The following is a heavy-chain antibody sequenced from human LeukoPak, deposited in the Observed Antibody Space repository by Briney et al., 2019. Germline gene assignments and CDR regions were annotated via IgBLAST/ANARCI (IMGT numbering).Heavy chain of an antibody. V-gene: IGHV3-74*01. CDR3: ARDETRYGMDV. J-gene: IGHJ6*02. CDR1: GFTFSRHW. Sequence: GGSLRLSCAASGFTFSRHWMHWVRQTPGKGLVWVSRIKNDGSSTTYADSVKGRFTISRDNTKNTLYLEMNSLRAEDTAVYYCARDETRYGMDVWGLGTTVTVSS. CDR2: IKNDGSST.